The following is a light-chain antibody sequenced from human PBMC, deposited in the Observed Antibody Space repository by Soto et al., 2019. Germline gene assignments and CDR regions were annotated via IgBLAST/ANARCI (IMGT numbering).Light chain of an antibody. Sequence: MQMTQFPSSLSTFFRERVTITCRASQSVTSWLAWYQQRQGKAPNLLIYKASTLKSGVPSRFSGSGSGTECTLTITSLKQEDGATYYCLQHNIYTLTFGGGTKVDIK. V-gene: IGKV1-5*03. CDR3: LQHNIYTLT. CDR1: QSVTSW. CDR2: KAS. J-gene: IGKJ4*01.